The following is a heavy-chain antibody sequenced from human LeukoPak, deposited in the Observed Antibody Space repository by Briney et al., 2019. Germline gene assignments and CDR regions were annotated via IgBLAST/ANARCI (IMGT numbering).Heavy chain of an antibody. CDR1: GGSISSGDYY. Sequence: SETLSLTCTVSGGSISSGDYYWGWLRQPPGKGLEWIGYIYYSGSTYYNPSLKSRVTISVDTSKNQFSLKLSSVTAADTAVYYCARGLMHETWFDPWGQGTLVTVSS. V-gene: IGHV4-30-4*01. D-gene: IGHD3-16*01. CDR2: IYYSGST. CDR3: ARGLMHETWFDP. J-gene: IGHJ5*02.